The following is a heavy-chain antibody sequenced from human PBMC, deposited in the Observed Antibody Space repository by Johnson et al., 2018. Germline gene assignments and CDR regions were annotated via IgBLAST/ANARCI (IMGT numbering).Heavy chain of an antibody. CDR2: ISFDGSNK. CDR1: GFTFSSFA. J-gene: IGHJ6*03. Sequence: QVQLVQSGGGVVQPGRSLRLSCAASGFTFSSFAVHWVRQAPGKGLEWVAVISFDGSNKYYTDSVKGPSTFSRGISKNTLYLQMNTLRAEDTAVYYCTRGNMRYSYYMDVWGKGTTVTVSS. V-gene: IGHV3-30-3*01. D-gene: IGHD2/OR15-2a*01. CDR3: TRGNMRYSYYMDV.